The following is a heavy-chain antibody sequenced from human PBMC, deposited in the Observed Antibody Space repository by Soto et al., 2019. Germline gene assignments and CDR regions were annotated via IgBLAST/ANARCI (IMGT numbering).Heavy chain of an antibody. CDR3: ARARVVPAVPGPFDI. V-gene: IGHV5-51*01. CDR1: GYSFTSYW. J-gene: IGHJ3*02. D-gene: IGHD2-2*01. Sequence: PGESLKISCKGSGYSFTSYWIGWVRQMPGKGLEWMGIIYPGDSDTRYSPSFQGQVTISADKSISTAYLQWSSLKASDTAMYYCARARVVPAVPGPFDIWGQGTMVTVSS. CDR2: IYPGDSDT.